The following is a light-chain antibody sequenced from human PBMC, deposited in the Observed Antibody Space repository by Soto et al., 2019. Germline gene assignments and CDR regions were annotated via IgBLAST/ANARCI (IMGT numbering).Light chain of an antibody. J-gene: IGKJ1*01. Sequence: PGYRATLSFSANQSISTYVNWFQQKPGQPPRLLIYAASTRVTGIPDRISGSGSGTDFSLTISSLEPEDSAVYYCQQNYNLQGTFGPGTKVDI. CDR3: QQNYNLQGT. CDR1: QSISTY. CDR2: AAS. V-gene: IGKV3-11*01.